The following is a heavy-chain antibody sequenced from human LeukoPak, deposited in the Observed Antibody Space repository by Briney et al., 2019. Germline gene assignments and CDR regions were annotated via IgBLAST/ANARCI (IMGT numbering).Heavy chain of an antibody. V-gene: IGHV4-59*01. CDR2: VYYTGSS. J-gene: IGHJ4*02. CDR1: GDSISSSY. Sequence: SETLSLTCTVSGDSISSSYWSWIRQPPGKGLEWIGYVYYTGSSYYNPSLKSRATTSIGMSKNQFSLKLTSMTAADTAVYYCAGYGSGSYYKAFDFWGQGILSPSPQ. CDR3: AGYGSGSYYKAFDF. D-gene: IGHD3-10*01.